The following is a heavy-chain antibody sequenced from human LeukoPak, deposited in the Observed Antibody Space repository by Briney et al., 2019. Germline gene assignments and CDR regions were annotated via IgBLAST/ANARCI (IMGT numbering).Heavy chain of an antibody. CDR2: ISGSGGST. Sequence: GGSLRLSCAASGFTFSSYAMSWVRQAPGKGLEWVSSISGSGGSTYYADSVKGRFTISRDNSKNTLYLQMNSLRAEDTAVYFCAKDSLFSVGSSWSLDKLDAFDIWGQGTMVTVSS. D-gene: IGHD6-13*01. V-gene: IGHV3-23*01. J-gene: IGHJ3*02. CDR3: AKDSLFSVGSSWSLDKLDAFDI. CDR1: GFTFSSYA.